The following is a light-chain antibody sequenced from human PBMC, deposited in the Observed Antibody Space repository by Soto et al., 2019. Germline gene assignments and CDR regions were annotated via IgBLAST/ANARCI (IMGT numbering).Light chain of an antibody. CDR1: QSVSSSY. CDR2: GAS. J-gene: IGKJ1*01. Sequence: EIVLAQSPATLSLSPGERATLSCRASQSVSSSYLAWYQQKPGQAPRLLIYGASSRATGIPARFSGSGSGTGFTLTISSLQPDDFATYYCQQYNSYPWTFGQGTKVDIK. CDR3: QQYNSYPWT. V-gene: IGKV3D-7*01.